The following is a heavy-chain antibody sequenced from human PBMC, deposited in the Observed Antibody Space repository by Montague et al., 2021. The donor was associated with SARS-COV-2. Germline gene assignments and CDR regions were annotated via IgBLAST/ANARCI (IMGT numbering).Heavy chain of an antibody. J-gene: IGHJ6*02. Sequence: SETLSLTCTVSGGSISSYYCSWIRRPPGQGLEWIGYIYYSGSTNYNPSLTIRVTISVDTSTNQFSLKLSPVTAADTAVYYCARGAGGCSGYGKYYYYYYGMDGWGQGTTVTVSS. CDR2: IYYSGST. V-gene: IGHV4-59*01. CDR1: GGSISSYY. CDR3: ARGAGGCSGYGKYYYYYYGMDG. D-gene: IGHD5-12*01.